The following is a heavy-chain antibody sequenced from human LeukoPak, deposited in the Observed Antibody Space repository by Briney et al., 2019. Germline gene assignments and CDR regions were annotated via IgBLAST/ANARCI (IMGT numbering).Heavy chain of an antibody. CDR2: IRFDGSNK. J-gene: IGHJ4*02. V-gene: IGHV3-30*02. Sequence: QTGGSLRLSCAASGFAFSRYGMHWVRQAPGKGLEWVAFIRFDGSNKYLADSVKGRFTISRGNAKNTLSLQMNSLRVEDTAVYYCAKDYYYGSGSPYYVDKWGQGTLVTVSP. D-gene: IGHD3-10*01. CDR3: AKDYYYGSGSPYYVDK. CDR1: GFAFSRYG.